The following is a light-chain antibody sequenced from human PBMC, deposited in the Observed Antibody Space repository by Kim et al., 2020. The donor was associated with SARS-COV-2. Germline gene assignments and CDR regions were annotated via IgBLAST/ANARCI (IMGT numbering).Light chain of an antibody. Sequence: EVVMTQSPLYLSVTLGQPASIYCRASESPVHSDGKIYLNWFQQRPGQSPRRLVYQISNRDSGVPDRFSGSGAGSDFTLKISRVEAEDVGVYYCMQGTHWPRMFGQGTKVDIK. CDR1: ESPVHSDGKIY. J-gene: IGKJ1*01. V-gene: IGKV2-30*02. CDR3: MQGTHWPRM. CDR2: QIS.